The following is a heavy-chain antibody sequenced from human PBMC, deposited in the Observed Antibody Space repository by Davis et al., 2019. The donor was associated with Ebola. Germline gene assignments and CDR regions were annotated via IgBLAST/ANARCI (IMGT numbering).Heavy chain of an antibody. CDR2: ISSSSSYI. CDR1: GFTFSSYS. V-gene: IGHV3-21*01. J-gene: IGHJ6*04. Sequence: GESLKISCAASGFTFSSYSMNWVRQAPGKGLEWVSFISSSSSYIYYADSVKGRFTISRDNAKNSLYLQMNSLRAEDTAVYYCARERFGEQLVFAYYYYGMDVWGKGTTVTVSS. D-gene: IGHD6-13*01. CDR3: ARERFGEQLVFAYYYYGMDV.